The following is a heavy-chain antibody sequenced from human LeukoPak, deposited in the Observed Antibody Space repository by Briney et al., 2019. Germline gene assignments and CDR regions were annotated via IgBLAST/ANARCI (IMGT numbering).Heavy chain of an antibody. CDR2: INPNSGGT. V-gene: IGHV1-2*02. J-gene: IGHJ4*02. D-gene: IGHD2-15*01. Sequence: GASVKVSCKASGYTFTCYYMHWVRQAPGQGLEWRGWINPNSGGTNYAQKFQGRVTMTRDTSISTAYMELSRLRSDDTAVYYCARAPLHCSGGSCYDVYFDYWGQGTLVTVSS. CDR1: GYTFTCYY. CDR3: ARAPLHCSGGSCYDVYFDY.